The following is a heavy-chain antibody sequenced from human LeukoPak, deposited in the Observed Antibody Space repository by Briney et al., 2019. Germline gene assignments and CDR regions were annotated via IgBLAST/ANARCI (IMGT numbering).Heavy chain of an antibody. Sequence: GGSLRLSCAASGFTFSSYGMHWVRQAPGKGLEWVAVISYDGSNKYYADSVKGRFTISRDNSKNTLYLQMNSLRAEDTAVYYCAKVRQYYYDSSGLSMDVWGQGTTVTVSS. D-gene: IGHD3-22*01. J-gene: IGHJ6*02. CDR1: GFTFSSYG. V-gene: IGHV3-30*18. CDR3: AKVRQYYYDSSGLSMDV. CDR2: ISYDGSNK.